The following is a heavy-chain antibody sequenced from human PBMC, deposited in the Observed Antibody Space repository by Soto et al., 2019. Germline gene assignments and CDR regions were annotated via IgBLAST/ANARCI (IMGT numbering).Heavy chain of an antibody. D-gene: IGHD6-13*01. CDR1: GGSITSGGFY. J-gene: IGHJ5*02. CDR2: IFHSGST. Sequence: QVQLQESGPGLVKPSQTLSLTCSVSGGSITSGGFYWSWVRQHPEKGLEWIAYIFHSGSTDYNPSLKSRIIISAATSKNQFSLKLTSVTAADTAVYYCVRGGIAGNWFDPWGQGTLVTVSS. CDR3: VRGGIAGNWFDP. V-gene: IGHV4-31*03.